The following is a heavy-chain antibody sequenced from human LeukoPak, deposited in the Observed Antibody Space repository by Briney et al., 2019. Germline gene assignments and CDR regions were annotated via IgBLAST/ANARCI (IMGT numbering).Heavy chain of an antibody. J-gene: IGHJ5*02. Sequence: SETLSLPCTVSDGSISSGRYYWAWIRQPPGKGLEWIGTIYYNGNTYYNPSLKSRVTLSVDTSKSQFSLELSSVTAADTAVYYCARLCWSFGLVKAHFDPWGQGTLVTVSS. CDR1: DGSISSGRYY. V-gene: IGHV4-39*01. CDR2: IYYNGNT. CDR3: ARLCWSFGLVKAHFDP. D-gene: IGHD3/OR15-3a*01.